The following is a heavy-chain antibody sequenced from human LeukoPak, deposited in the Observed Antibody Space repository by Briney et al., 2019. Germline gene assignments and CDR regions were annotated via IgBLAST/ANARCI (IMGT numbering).Heavy chain of an antibody. V-gene: IGHV4-4*02. Sequence: PSGTLSLTCAVSGGSISSSNWWSWVRQPPGKGLEWIGEIYHSGSTNYNPSLKSRVTISVDTSKNQFSLKLSSVTAADTAVYYCARDWRGVASDAFDIWGQGTMVTVSS. CDR1: GGSISSSNW. CDR2: IYHSGST. J-gene: IGHJ3*02. CDR3: ARDWRGVASDAFDI. D-gene: IGHD2-21*01.